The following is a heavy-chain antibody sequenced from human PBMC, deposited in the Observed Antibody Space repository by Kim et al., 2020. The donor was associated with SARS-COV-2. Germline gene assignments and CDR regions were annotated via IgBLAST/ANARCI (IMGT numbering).Heavy chain of an antibody. Sequence: SETLSLTCAVYGGSFSGYYWSWIRQPPGKGLEWIGEINHSGSTNYNPSLKSRVTISVDTSKNQFSLKLSSVTAADTAVYYCARGVIYDYGDFTTLDYWG. CDR3: ARGVIYDYGDFTTLDY. CDR2: INHSGST. CDR1: GGSFSGYY. J-gene: IGHJ4*01. D-gene: IGHD4-17*01. V-gene: IGHV4-34*01.